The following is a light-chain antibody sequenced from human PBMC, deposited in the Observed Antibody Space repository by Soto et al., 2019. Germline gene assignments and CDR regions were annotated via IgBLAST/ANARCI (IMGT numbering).Light chain of an antibody. V-gene: IGLV2-23*02. CDR1: SSDVGSYNL. Sequence: QSAPTQPASVSGSPGQSITISCTGTSSDVGSYNLVSWYQQHPGKAPKLMIYEVSKRPSGVSNRFSGSKSGNTASLTISGLQAEDEADYYCCSYAGSSTYWVFGGGTKVTVL. CDR2: EVS. CDR3: CSYAGSSTYWV. J-gene: IGLJ3*02.